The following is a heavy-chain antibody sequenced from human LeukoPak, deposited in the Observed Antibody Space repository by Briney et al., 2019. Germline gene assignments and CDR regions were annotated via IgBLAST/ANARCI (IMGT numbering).Heavy chain of an antibody. CDR3: AKDFGNYISGFNY. J-gene: IGHJ4*02. CDR2: ISGSGGST. V-gene: IGHV3-23*01. D-gene: IGHD3-22*01. CDR1: GFTFSSYG. Sequence: GGSLRLSCAASGFTFSSYGMSWVRQAPGKGLEWVSAISGSGGSTYYAASVKGRFTISRDRSKNTVYLQMNGLRAEDTAVYYCAKDFGNYISGFNYWGQGTLVTVSS.